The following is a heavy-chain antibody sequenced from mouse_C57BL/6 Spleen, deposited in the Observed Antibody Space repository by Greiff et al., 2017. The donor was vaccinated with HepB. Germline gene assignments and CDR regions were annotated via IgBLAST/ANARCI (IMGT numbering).Heavy chain of an antibody. D-gene: IGHD2-4*01. V-gene: IGHV2-5*01. CDR2: IWRGGST. Sequence: VKLVESGPGLVQPSQSLSITCTVSGFSLTSYGVHWVRQSPGKGLEWLGVIWRGGSTDYNAAFMSRLSITKDNSKSQVFFKMNSLQADDTAIYYCAKSYDYGRGFAYWGQGTLVTVSA. CDR1: GFSLTSYG. CDR3: AKSYDYGRGFAY. J-gene: IGHJ3*01.